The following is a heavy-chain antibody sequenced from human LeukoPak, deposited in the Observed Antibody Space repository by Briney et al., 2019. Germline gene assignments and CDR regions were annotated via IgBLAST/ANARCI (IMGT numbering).Heavy chain of an antibody. V-gene: IGHV3-48*01. Sequence: GGSLRLSYAASGFAISDYSMNWVRQVPGKGLEWVSYISSSSNKVYYADSVKGRFTISRDNAKNSLFLQMNSLRADDTAVYYCARNFYCGGDCAISYFDYWGQGTLVTVSS. CDR2: ISSSSNKV. J-gene: IGHJ4*02. CDR1: GFAISDYS. CDR3: ARNFYCGGDCAISYFDY. D-gene: IGHD2-21*02.